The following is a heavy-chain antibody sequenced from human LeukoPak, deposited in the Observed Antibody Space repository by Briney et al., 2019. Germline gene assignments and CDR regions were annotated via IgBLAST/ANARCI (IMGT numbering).Heavy chain of an antibody. Sequence: PGGTLRLSCAASGFTFSSYGMSWVRQAPGKGLEWVSAISGSGGSTYYADSVKGRFTISRDNAKNSLYLQMNSLRAEDTAVYYCARPPRHSSGYYPLGYWGQGTLVTVSS. J-gene: IGHJ4*02. CDR2: ISGSGGST. CDR1: GFTFSSYG. D-gene: IGHD3-22*01. CDR3: ARPPRHSSGYYPLGY. V-gene: IGHV3-23*01.